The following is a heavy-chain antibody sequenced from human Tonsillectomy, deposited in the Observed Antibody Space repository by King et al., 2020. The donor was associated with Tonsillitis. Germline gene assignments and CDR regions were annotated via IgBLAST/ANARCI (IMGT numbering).Heavy chain of an antibody. D-gene: IGHD2-15*01. CDR2: ISSSGSTI. Sequence: QLVQSGGGLVKPGGSLRLSCAASGFNFSDYYMSWIRQAPGKGLEWVSYISSSGSTIYYADSVKGRFTISRDNSKNSLYLQMNSLRAEDTAVYYCARDGEQKVRVVADIWGQGTTVTVSS. CDR3: ARDGEQKVRVVADI. V-gene: IGHV3-11*01. CDR1: GFNFSDYY. J-gene: IGHJ6*02.